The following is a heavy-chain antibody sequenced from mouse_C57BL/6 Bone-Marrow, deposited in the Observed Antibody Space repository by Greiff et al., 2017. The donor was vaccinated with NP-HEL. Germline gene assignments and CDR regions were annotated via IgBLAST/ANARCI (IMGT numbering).Heavy chain of an antibody. V-gene: IGHV1-69*01. CDR1: GYTFTSYW. CDR3: ARRYGSSWDY. J-gene: IGHJ2*01. CDR2: IDPSDSYT. D-gene: IGHD1-1*01. Sequence: VQLQQPGAELVMPGASVKLSCKASGYTFTSYWMHWVKQRPGQGLEWIGEIDPSDSYTNYNQKFKGKSTLTVDKSSSTAYMQLSSLTSEDSAVYYCARRYGSSWDYWGQGTTLTVSS.